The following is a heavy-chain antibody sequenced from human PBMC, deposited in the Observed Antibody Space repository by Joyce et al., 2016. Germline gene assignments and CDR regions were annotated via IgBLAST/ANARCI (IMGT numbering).Heavy chain of an antibody. CDR1: GFTFRSYW. V-gene: IGHV3-74*01. CDR2: INSDGNNT. D-gene: IGHD1-1*01. J-gene: IGHJ5*02. Sequence: EVHLVESGGGLVQPGGSLRLSCAASGFTFRSYWMHWVRQAPGKGLGWVSRINSDGNNTTYADSVKGRFTISRDNAKNTVYLQMNSLRAEDTAVYYCARGKGTGFDPWGQGTLVTVSS. CDR3: ARGKGTGFDP.